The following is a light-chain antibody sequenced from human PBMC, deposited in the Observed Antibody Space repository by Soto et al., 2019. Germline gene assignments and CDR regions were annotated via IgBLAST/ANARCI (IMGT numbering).Light chain of an antibody. J-gene: IGKJ1*01. CDR1: QSVSSN. V-gene: IGKV3-15*01. CDR2: GAS. Sequence: MTQSPSSLSASVGDRATLSCRASQSVSSNLAWYQQKPGQAPRLLIYGASTRANGIPGRFSGSGSGTELTLTISSLQSEDFAVYYCQQYNNWPTITFGQGTKVDIK. CDR3: QQYNNWPTIT.